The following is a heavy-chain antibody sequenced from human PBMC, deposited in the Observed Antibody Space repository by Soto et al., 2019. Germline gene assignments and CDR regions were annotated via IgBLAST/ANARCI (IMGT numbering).Heavy chain of an antibody. CDR1: GGTFSSYA. Sequence: QVQLVQSGAEVKKPGSSVKVSCKASGGTFSSYAISWVRQAPGQGLEWMGGIIPIFGTANYAQKFQGRVTMTADESTSTAYMELSSLRSEDTAVYYCARDDVYIAARQAYYYGMDVWGQGTTVTVSS. V-gene: IGHV1-69*12. D-gene: IGHD6-6*01. CDR2: IIPIFGTA. J-gene: IGHJ6*02. CDR3: ARDDVYIAARQAYYYGMDV.